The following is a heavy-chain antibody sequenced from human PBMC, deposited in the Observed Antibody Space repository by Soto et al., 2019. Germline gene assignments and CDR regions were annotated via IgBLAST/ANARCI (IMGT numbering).Heavy chain of an antibody. CDR2: ISAYNGNT. V-gene: IGHV1-18*01. D-gene: IGHD3-10*02. Sequence: ASVKVSCKASGYTFTNYGISWVRQAPGQGLEWMGWISAYNGNTKYAQKLQGRVTMTTDTSTSTAYMELRSLRSDDTAVYYCARGVCSGSYYKQYSWFDPWGKGTLVTVAS. J-gene: IGHJ5*02. CDR3: ARGVCSGSYYKQYSWFDP. CDR1: GYTFTNYG.